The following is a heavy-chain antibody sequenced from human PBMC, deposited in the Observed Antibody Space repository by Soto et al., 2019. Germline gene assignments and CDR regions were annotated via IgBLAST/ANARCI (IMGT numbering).Heavy chain of an antibody. CDR1: GYTFTNYD. J-gene: IGHJ4*02. V-gene: IGHV1-8*01. CDR3: VRVYGEIDY. CDR2: MNPKSGNT. D-gene: IGHD4-17*01. Sequence: QVQLVQSGAEVKKPGASVKVSCKASGYTFTNYDINWVRQATGQGLEWMGWMNPKSGNTGYAQQFQGRVTMTRNTSISTAYMELSSMRSEDTAIYYCVRVYGEIDYWGQGTLFTVSS.